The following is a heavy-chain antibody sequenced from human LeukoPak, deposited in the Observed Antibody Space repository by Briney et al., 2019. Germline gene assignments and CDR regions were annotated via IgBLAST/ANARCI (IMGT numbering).Heavy chain of an antibody. CDR1: GFTFDDYT. CDR2: ISWDGGST. D-gene: IGHD7-27*01. V-gene: IGHV3-43*01. CDR3: AKDHTHAGGNWGREYYFDY. Sequence: GGSLRLSCAASGFTFDDYTMHWVRQAPGKGLEWVSLISWDGGSTYYADSVKGRFTISRDNSKNSLYLQMNSLRTEDTALYYCAKDHTHAGGNWGREYYFDYWGQGTLVTVSS. J-gene: IGHJ4*02.